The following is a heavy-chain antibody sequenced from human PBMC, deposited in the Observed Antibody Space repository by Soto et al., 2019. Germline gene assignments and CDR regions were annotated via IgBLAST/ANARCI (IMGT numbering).Heavy chain of an antibody. CDR1: GFTFSSYA. CDR2: ISGSGGST. Sequence: PGGSLRLSCAASGFTFSSYAMSWVRQAPGKGLEWVSAISGSGGSTYYADSVKGRFTISRDNSKNTLYLQMNSLRAEDTAVYYCAKDRARSSSPLDYFDYWGQGTLVTVSS. CDR3: AKDRARSSSPLDYFDY. J-gene: IGHJ4*02. D-gene: IGHD6-6*01. V-gene: IGHV3-23*01.